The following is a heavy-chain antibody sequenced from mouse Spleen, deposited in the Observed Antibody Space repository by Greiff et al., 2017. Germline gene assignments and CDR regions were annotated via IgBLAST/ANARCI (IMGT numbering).Heavy chain of an antibody. J-gene: IGHJ1*01. CDR1: GYTFTDYN. Sequence: EVQGVESGPELVKPGASVKISCKASGYTFTDYNMHWVKQSHGKSLEWIGYIYPYNGGTGYNQKFKSKATLTVDNSSSTAYMELRSLTSEDSAVYYCASRGAWYFDVWGAGTTVTVSS. D-gene: IGHD3-1*01. CDR3: ASRGAWYFDV. V-gene: IGHV1S29*02. CDR2: IYPYNGGT.